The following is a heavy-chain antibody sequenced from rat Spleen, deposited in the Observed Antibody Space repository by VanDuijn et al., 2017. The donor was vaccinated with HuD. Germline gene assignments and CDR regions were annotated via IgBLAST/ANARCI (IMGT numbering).Heavy chain of an antibody. J-gene: IGHJ3*01. CDR2: IIYDGSST. Sequence: EVQLVESGGGLVQPGRSLKLSCAASGFTFSDYAMAWVRQAPKKGLEWVATIIYDGSSTYYRDSVKGRFTISRDNAESTLSLQMDSLRSEDSATYYCARLGNSGFGNWFAYWGQGTLVTVSS. V-gene: IGHV5-17*01. CDR3: ARLGNSGFGNWFAY. D-gene: IGHD4-4*01. CDR1: GFTFSDYA.